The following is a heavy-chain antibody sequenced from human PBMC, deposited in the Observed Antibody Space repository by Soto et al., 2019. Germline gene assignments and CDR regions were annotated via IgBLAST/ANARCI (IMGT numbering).Heavy chain of an antibody. J-gene: IGHJ3*02. CDR1: GFTFSYYW. Sequence: EVQLVESGGGLVQPGESLRLSCVASGFTFSYYWMHWVRQGPGKGLVWVSRIHSDGSSTTYADSVKGRFTISRDNAKNTLYLQMNSLRAEGTAVYYCARGDRGAFDIWGQGTVVTVSS. CDR3: ARGDRGAFDI. D-gene: IGHD1-26*01. V-gene: IGHV3-74*01. CDR2: IHSDGSST.